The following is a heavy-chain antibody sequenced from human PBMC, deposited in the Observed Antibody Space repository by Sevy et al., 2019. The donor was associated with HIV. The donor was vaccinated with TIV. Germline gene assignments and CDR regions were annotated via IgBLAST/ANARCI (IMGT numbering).Heavy chain of an antibody. Sequence: GGYLRLSCAASGFTFSSYAMHWVRQAPGKGLEWVAVISYDGSNKYYADSVKGRFTISRDNSKNTLYLQMNSLRAEDTAVYFCARDKFGGYSYGHNNVYHYYGMDVWGQGTTVTVSS. CDR3: ARDKFGGYSYGHNNVYHYYGMDV. CDR2: ISYDGSNK. D-gene: IGHD5-18*01. V-gene: IGHV3-30*04. J-gene: IGHJ6*02. CDR1: GFTFSSYA.